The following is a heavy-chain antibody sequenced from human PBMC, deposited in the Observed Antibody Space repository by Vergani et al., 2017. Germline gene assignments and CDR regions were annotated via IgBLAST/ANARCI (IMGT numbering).Heavy chain of an antibody. V-gene: IGHV3-23*01. D-gene: IGHD2-2*01. CDR3: ASSDIVVVPAAGAFDI. J-gene: IGHJ3*02. Sequence: EVQLLESGGGLVQPGGSLRVSCAASGITFKSYAMSWVRQAPGKGLEWVSAISASGSSTHYADSLKGRFTISRDNSKNSLYLQMNSLRAEDTAVYYCASSDIVVVPAAGAFDIWGQGTMVTVSS. CDR2: ISASGSST. CDR1: GITFKSYA.